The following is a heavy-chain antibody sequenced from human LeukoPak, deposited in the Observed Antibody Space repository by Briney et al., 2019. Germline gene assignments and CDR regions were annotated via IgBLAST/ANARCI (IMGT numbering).Heavy chain of an antibody. V-gene: IGHV3-30*02. CDR3: ASRSTVQYYFDY. CDR1: GFTFSSYS. CDR2: IRYDGSNK. J-gene: IGHJ4*02. D-gene: IGHD2-2*01. Sequence: GGSLRLSCAASGFTFSSYSMNWVRQAPGKGLEWVAFIRYDGSNKYYADSVKGRFTISRDNSKNTLYLQMNSLSAEDTAVYYCASRSTVQYYFDYWGQGTLVTVSS.